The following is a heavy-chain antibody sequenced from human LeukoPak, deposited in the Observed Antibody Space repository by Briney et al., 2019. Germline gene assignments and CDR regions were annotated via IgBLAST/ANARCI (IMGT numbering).Heavy chain of an antibody. CDR1: GYTVTSYG. Sequence: RASVKVSCTASGYTVTSYGISLVRQAAGQGLEWMGWISAYNGNTKYAQKLQGRVTMTTDTSTSTAYMELRSLRSDDTAVYYCARDYDNWNGNYWGQGTLVTVSS. V-gene: IGHV1-18*01. J-gene: IGHJ4*02. CDR3: ARDYDNWNGNY. CDR2: ISAYNGNT. D-gene: IGHD1-1*01.